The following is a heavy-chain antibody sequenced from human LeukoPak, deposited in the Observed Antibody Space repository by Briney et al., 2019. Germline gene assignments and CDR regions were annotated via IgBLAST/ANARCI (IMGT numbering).Heavy chain of an antibody. CDR3: ARTIIAAAGMGFDP. CDR1: GFTFSSYE. D-gene: IGHD6-13*01. Sequence: GGSLRLSCAASGFTFSSYEMNWVRQAPGKGLEWVSYISSSGSTIYYADSVKGRFTISRDNAKNSLYLQMNSLRAEDTAVYYCARTIIAAAGMGFDPWGQGTLVTLSS. V-gene: IGHV3-48*03. CDR2: ISSSGSTI. J-gene: IGHJ5*02.